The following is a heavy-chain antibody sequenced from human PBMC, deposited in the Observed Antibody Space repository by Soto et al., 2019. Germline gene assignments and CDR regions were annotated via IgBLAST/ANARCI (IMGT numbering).Heavy chain of an antibody. CDR3: ARVGNYDILTGYLYYYYGMDV. CDR2: ISAYNGNT. CDR1: GYTFTSYG. J-gene: IGHJ6*02. D-gene: IGHD3-9*01. V-gene: IGHV1-18*01. Sequence: QVQLVQSGAEVKKPGASVKVSCKASGYTFTSYGITWVRQAPGQGLEWMGWISAYNGNTNYAQKLQGRVTMTTDTSTSTAYMELRSLRSDDTAVYYCARVGNYDILTGYLYYYYGMDVWGQGTTVTVSS.